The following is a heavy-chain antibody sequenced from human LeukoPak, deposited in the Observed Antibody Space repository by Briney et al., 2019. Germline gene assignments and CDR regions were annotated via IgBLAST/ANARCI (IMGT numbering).Heavy chain of an antibody. CDR1: GGSFSGYY. CDR2: INHSGST. J-gene: IGHJ4*02. D-gene: IGHD1-14*01. CDR3: ARDTGRDFDY. Sequence: SETLSLTCAVSGGSFSGYYWSWIRQPPGKGLEWIGEINHSGSTNYNPSLKSRVTISVDTSKNQFSLKLSSVTAADTAVYYCARDTGRDFDYWGQGTLVTVSS. V-gene: IGHV4-34*01.